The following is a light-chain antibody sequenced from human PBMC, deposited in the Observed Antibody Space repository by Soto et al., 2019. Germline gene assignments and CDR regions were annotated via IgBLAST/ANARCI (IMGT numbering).Light chain of an antibody. Sequence: QSALTQPASVSGSPGQSITISCTGTSSEVGGYNYVSWYQQHPDKAPKLMIYEVSNRPSGVSNRFSGSKSGNTASLTISGLQAEDEADYYCSSYTSSSTLVLFGGGTKLTVL. J-gene: IGLJ3*02. CDR1: SSEVGGYNY. V-gene: IGLV2-14*01. CDR3: SSYTSSSTLVL. CDR2: EVS.